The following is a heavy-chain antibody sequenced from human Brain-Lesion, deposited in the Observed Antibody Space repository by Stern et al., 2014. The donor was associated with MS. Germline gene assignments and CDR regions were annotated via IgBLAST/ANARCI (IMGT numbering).Heavy chain of an antibody. D-gene: IGHD3-22*01. CDR1: GYTFTGYY. V-gene: IGHV1-2*04. Sequence: VQLVESGAEVKKPGASVKVSCKASGYTFTGYYMHWVPQAPGPGLEWMGWINPKSGGTNYAQKFQGWVTMTRDTSINTAYMELSRLRSDDTAVYYCATYYYDSTGYNDFWGQGTLVTVSS. CDR3: ATYYYDSTGYNDF. CDR2: INPKSGGT. J-gene: IGHJ4*02.